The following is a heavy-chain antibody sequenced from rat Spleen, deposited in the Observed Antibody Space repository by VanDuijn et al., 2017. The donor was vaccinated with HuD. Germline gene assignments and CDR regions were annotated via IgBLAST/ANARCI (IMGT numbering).Heavy chain of an antibody. CDR2: ITNAGRIT. CDR1: GFSLTSYH. Sequence: VQLKESGPGLMQPSQTLSLTCFVSGFSLTSYHVHWVRQSPGKGLEWVASITNAGRITYYRDSVKGRFTISRDTAKSTLYLQMDSLKSEDTATYYCARSVFDYWGQGVMVTVSS. CDR3: ARSVFDY. J-gene: IGHJ2*01. V-gene: IGHV5-31*01.